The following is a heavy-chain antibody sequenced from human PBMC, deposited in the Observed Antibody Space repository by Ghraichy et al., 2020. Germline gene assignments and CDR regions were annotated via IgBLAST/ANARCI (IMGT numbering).Heavy chain of an antibody. J-gene: IGHJ6*02. D-gene: IGHD6-13*01. Sequence: GSLRLSCVASGFTFSSYSMNWVRQAPGKGLEWVSSISSSSSYIYYADSVKGRFTISRDNAKNSLYLQMNSLRAEDTAVYYCASDSMYSSSFYYYYYGMDVWGQGTTVTVSS. CDR2: ISSSSSYI. CDR3: ASDSMYSSSFYYYYYGMDV. V-gene: IGHV3-21*01. CDR1: GFTFSSYS.